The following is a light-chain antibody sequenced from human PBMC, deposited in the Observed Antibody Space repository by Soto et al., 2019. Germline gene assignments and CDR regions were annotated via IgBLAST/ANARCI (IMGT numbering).Light chain of an antibody. CDR1: SSDVGGYNY. CDR3: RSYAGSDNVV. V-gene: IGLV2-8*01. CDR2: QVS. J-gene: IGLJ2*01. Sequence: QSALTQPPSASGSPGQSVTISCSGTSSDVGGYNYVSWYQQYPGKAPKLLIYQVSERPSGVPDRFSGSKSGNTASLTVSGLQAEDEADYYCRSYAGSDNVVFGGGTKVTVL.